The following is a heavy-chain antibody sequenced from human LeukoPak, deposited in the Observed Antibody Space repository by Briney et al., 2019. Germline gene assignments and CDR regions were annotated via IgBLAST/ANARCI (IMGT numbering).Heavy chain of an antibody. CDR3: ARVLPGDAYSYGY. J-gene: IGHJ4*02. D-gene: IGHD5-18*01. CDR2: INPNSGGT. V-gene: IGHV1-2*02. CDR1: GCTFTDYY. Sequence: ASVKVSCKTSGCTFTDYYMHWVRQAPGQGLEYMGWINPNSGGTDYAQKFQGRVTMTRDSSISTAYMELSRLRSDDTAVYYCARVLPGDAYSYGYWGQGTLVTVSS.